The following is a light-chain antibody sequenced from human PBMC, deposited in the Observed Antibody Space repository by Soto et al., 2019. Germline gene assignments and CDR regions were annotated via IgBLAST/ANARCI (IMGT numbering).Light chain of an antibody. J-gene: IGKJ3*01. CDR2: HAS. Sequence: EIVLTQSPATLSLSPGERATLSCRASQSISTFLAWYQQKPGQAPRLLIYHASTRATGIPARFSGSGSGTDFTLTISSLEPEDFAVYYCQQRSNWPPLFAFGPGTKVDI. CDR3: QQRSNWPPLFA. V-gene: IGKV3-11*01. CDR1: QSISTF.